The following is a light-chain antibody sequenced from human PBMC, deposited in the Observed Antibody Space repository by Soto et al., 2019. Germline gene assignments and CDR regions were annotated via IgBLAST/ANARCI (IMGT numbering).Light chain of an antibody. CDR1: QIVSNNY. CDR2: DAS. V-gene: IGKV3-20*01. CDR3: QQYSGSVLT. J-gene: IGKJ4*01. Sequence: VLTQSPGTLSSSPGGRVSLSCRASQIVSNNYLAWYQQKSGQAPRLLIFDASNRATGIPDRFSGSGSGTVFTLTISGLEAEDFAVYFCQQYSGSVLTFGGGTKV.